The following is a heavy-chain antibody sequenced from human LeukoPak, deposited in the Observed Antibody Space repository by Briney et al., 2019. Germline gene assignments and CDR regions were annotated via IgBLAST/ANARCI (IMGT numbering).Heavy chain of an antibody. V-gene: IGHV1-8*03. J-gene: IGHJ6*03. CDR2: MNPNSGNT. CDR1: GYTFTSYD. Sequence: ASVTVSFTASGYTFTSYDINWVRQATGQGLEWMGWMNPNSGNTGYAQKFQGRVTITRNTSISTAYMELSSLRSEDTAVYYCARGQGSSWFNYYYYMDVWGKGTTVTVSS. D-gene: IGHD6-13*01. CDR3: ARGQGSSWFNYYYYMDV.